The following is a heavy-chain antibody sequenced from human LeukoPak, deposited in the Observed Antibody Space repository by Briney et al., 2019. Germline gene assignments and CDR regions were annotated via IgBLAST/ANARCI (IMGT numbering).Heavy chain of an antibody. D-gene: IGHD6-6*01. Sequence: ASVKVSCKASGGTFSSYAISWVRQAPGQGLEWMGGIIPIFGTANYAQKFQGRVTITADKSTSTAYMELSSLRSEDTAMYYCASRIFKAYSSSSREDYYYMDVWGKGTTVTVSS. CDR1: GGTFSSYA. CDR3: ASRIFKAYSSSSREDYYYMDV. J-gene: IGHJ6*03. CDR2: IIPIFGTA. V-gene: IGHV1-69*06.